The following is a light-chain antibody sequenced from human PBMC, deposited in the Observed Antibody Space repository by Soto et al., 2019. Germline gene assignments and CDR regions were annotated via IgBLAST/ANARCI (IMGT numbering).Light chain of an antibody. CDR1: SRDIGSYNF. V-gene: IGLV2-14*02. J-gene: IGLJ1*01. CDR2: EAS. CDR3: CSLTTSHTYV. Sequence: QSALTQPASVSGSPGQSITMSCTGTSRDIGSYNFVSWYQQHPGEAPKLMIYEASARPSGVSDRFSGSKSGNSASLTISGLQADDEADYYCCSLTTSHTYVFGSGTQLTVL.